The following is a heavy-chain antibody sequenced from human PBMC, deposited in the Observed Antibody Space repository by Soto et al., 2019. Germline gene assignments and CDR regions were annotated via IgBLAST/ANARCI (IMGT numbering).Heavy chain of an antibody. D-gene: IGHD2-2*01. CDR2: TSNSGST. J-gene: IGHJ4*02. V-gene: IGHV4-31*03. CDR3: ARGGGSTKVDY. Sequence: QVQLQESGPGLVKPSQTLSLTCTVSGGSITSSGYYWSWIRQHPGEGLEWIGFTSNSGSTSYNPSLKSRVTISVDPSSNQFSLNLKSVTAADTAVYYCARGGGSTKVDYWGQGTLVTV. CDR1: GGSITSSGYY.